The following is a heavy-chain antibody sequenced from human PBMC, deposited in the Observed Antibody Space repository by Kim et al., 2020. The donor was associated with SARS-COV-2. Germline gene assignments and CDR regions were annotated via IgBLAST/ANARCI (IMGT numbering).Heavy chain of an antibody. CDR3: ARDRFGELSPYYYYGIDV. CDR1: GGSISSYY. Sequence: SETLSLTCTXSGGSISSYYWSWIRQPPGKGLEWIGYIYYSGSTNYNPSLKSRVTISVDTSKNQFSLKLSSVTAADTAVYYCARDRFGELSPYYYYGIDVWGQGTTVTVSS. D-gene: IGHD3-10*01. V-gene: IGHV4-59*01. CDR2: IYYSGST. J-gene: IGHJ6*02.